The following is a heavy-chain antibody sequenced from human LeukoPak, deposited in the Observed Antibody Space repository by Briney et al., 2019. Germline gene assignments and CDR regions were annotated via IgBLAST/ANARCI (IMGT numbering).Heavy chain of an antibody. Sequence: ASVKVSCKASGYTFTSYGISWVRQAPGQGLEWMGWISAYNGNTNYAQKLQGRVTMTTDTSTSTAYMELRSLRSDDTAAYCCARDRRYCSGGSCYDNWFDPWGQGTLVTVSS. CDR1: GYTFTSYG. CDR2: ISAYNGNT. V-gene: IGHV1-18*01. D-gene: IGHD2-15*01. J-gene: IGHJ5*02. CDR3: ARDRRYCSGGSCYDNWFDP.